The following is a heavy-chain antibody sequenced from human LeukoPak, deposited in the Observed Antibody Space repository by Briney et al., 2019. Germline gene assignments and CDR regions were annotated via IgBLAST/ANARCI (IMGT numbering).Heavy chain of an antibody. CDR2: ISSSSSTI. D-gene: IGHD1-26*01. CDR3: AREGVGARKDFDY. Sequence: GGSLRLSCAASGFTFSSYSMNWVRQAPGKGLEWVSYISSSSSTIYYADSVKGRFTISRDNAKNSLYLQMNSLRAEDTAVYYCAREGVGARKDFDYWGQGTLVTVSS. J-gene: IGHJ4*02. V-gene: IGHV3-48*01. CDR1: GFTFSSYS.